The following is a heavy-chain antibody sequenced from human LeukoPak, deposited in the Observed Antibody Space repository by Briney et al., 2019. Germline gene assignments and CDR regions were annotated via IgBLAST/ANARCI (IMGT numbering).Heavy chain of an antibody. CDR1: GGSVSSYY. CDR3: ARGRSSGWYPVGY. J-gene: IGHJ4*02. Sequence: SETLSLTCTVSGGSVSSYYWSWIRQPPGKGLEWIGYIYYSGSTNYNPSLKSRVTISVDTSKNQFSLKLSSVTAADTAVYYCARGRSSGWYPVGYWGQGTLVTVSS. CDR2: IYYSGST. D-gene: IGHD6-19*01. V-gene: IGHV4-59*02.